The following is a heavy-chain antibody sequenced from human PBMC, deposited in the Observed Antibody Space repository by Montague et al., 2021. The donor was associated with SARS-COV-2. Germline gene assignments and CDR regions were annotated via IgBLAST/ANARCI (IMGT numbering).Heavy chain of an antibody. CDR1: GHSIHSTPYY. Sequence: SETLSLTCTVSGHSIHSTPYYCAWTHHRTGNTMAWLRRASYTGSNYYNPSLQSRGTMSVDTSKKQFSLKLSSVTAADTGVYYCARHFPSGYTFGLDAFDLWGQGTMVTVSS. CDR2: ASYTGSN. CDR3: ARHFPSGYTFGLDAFDL. D-gene: IGHD5-18*01. V-gene: IGHV4-39*01. J-gene: IGHJ3*01.